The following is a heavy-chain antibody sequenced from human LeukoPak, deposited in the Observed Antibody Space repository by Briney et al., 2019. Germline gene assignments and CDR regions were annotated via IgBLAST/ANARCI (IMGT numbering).Heavy chain of an antibody. J-gene: IGHJ3*02. Sequence: EASVKVSCKASGYTFTSYDINWVRQATGQGLEWMGWMNPNSGNTGYAQKFQGRVTMTRYTSISTAYMELSSLRSEDTAVYYCAREGFGELLNAFDIWGQGTMVTVSS. D-gene: IGHD3-10*01. CDR2: MNPNSGNT. CDR3: AREGFGELLNAFDI. CDR1: GYTFTSYD. V-gene: IGHV1-8*02.